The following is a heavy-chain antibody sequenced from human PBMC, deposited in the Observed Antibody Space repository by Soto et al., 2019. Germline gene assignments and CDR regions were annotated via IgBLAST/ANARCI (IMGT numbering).Heavy chain of an antibody. CDR3: AKDSGEPHDPPLYNWFDP. CDR1: GYTFTSYG. D-gene: IGHD3-10*01. J-gene: IGHJ5*02. CDR2: ISAYNGNT. Sequence: ASVKVSCKASGYTFTSYGIIWVRQAPGQGLEWMGWISAYNGNTNYAQKLQGRVTMTTDTSTSTAYMELNNLRPDDTAVYYCAKDSGEPHDPPLYNWFDPWGLGTLVTVSS. V-gene: IGHV1-18*01.